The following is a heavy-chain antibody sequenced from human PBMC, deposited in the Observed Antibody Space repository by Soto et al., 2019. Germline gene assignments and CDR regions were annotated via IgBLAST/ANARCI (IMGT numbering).Heavy chain of an antibody. CDR2: IIPILGIA. D-gene: IGHD5-12*01. Sequence: SVKVSCKASGGTFSSYTISWVRQAPGQGLEWMGRIIPILGIANYAQKFQGRVTITADKSTSTAYMELSSLRSEDTAVYYCARETYSGYDPYYFDYWGQGTLVTVSS. CDR3: ARETYSGYDPYYFDY. V-gene: IGHV1-69*04. J-gene: IGHJ4*02. CDR1: GGTFSSYT.